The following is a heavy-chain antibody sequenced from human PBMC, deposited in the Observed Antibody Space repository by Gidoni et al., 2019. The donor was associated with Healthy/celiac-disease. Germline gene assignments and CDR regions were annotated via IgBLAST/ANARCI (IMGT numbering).Heavy chain of an antibody. Sequence: QVQLVQSGAEVKKPGASVKVSCKASGYTFTSHGISWVRQAPGQGLEWMGWISAYNGNTNYAQKLQGRVTMTTDTSTSTAYMELRSLRSDDTAVYYCARDLLLWFGELGGVPDPWGQGTLVTVSS. V-gene: IGHV1-18*01. CDR3: ARDLLLWFGELGGVPDP. D-gene: IGHD3-10*01. CDR2: ISAYNGNT. CDR1: GYTFTSHG. J-gene: IGHJ5*02.